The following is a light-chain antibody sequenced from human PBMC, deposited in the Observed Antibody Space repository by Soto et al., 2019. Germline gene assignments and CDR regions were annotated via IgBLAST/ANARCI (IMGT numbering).Light chain of an antibody. Sequence: DIQMTQSPSTLVASVGDKVTITCRASQSISLWLAWYQQKPGTAPKLLIYHASTLESGVPSRFSGSGSGTEFTLTISSLQPDDFATYYCQQYMSYSFGQGTKVDIK. CDR1: QSISLW. CDR3: QQYMSYS. CDR2: HAS. J-gene: IGKJ1*01. V-gene: IGKV1-5*01.